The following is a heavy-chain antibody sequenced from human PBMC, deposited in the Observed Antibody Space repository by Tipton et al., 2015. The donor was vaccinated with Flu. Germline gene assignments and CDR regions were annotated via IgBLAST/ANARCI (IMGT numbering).Heavy chain of an antibody. CDR1: GFSLGRYG. Sequence: SLRLSCAVSGFSLGRYGMSWVRQAPGKGLEWVAGFSGIATTTYFADSVRGRFTISRDNFKNTLYLQMNSLRAEDTAVYYCAKVIPELVAGLDSWGQGTLVTVSS. CDR2: FSGIATTT. D-gene: IGHD6-19*01. CDR3: AKVIPELVAGLDS. V-gene: IGHV3-23*01. J-gene: IGHJ4*02.